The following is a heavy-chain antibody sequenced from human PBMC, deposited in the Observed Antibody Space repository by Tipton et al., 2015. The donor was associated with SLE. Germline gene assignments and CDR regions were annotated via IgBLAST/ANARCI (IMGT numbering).Heavy chain of an antibody. CDR1: GDSINSGRRY. CDR3: AGAWQGYCRGGTCYVLDY. CDR2: ISYSETT. D-gene: IGHD2-15*01. Sequence: TLSLTCNVSGDSINSGRRYWSWIRQPAGKGLEWIGYISYSETTNYNPSLKSRVTISVDTSKNQFSLKLRSVTAADTAVYYCAGAWQGYCRGGTCYVLDYWGQGTLVTVSS. V-gene: IGHV4-61*10. J-gene: IGHJ4*02.